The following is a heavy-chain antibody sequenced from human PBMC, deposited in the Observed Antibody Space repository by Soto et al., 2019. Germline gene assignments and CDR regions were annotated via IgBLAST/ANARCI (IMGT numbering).Heavy chain of an antibody. CDR3: ARARISLGREIIQDHMDF. D-gene: IGHD3-10*01. Sequence: SQTLSLTCTGSGGSIGSYYWSWIRQPPGKGLEWIGYIYESGSTNSNPSLQSRVTISVDTSKNQFYLNLSPVTAADTATYYSARARISLGREIIQDHMDFRARRTTVTVS. CDR2: IYESGST. V-gene: IGHV4-59*01. CDR1: GGSIGSYY. J-gene: IGHJ6*02.